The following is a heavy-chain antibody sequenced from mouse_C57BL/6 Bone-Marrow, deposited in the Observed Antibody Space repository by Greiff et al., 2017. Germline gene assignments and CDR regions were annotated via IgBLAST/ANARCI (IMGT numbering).Heavy chain of an antibody. D-gene: IGHD3-3*01. J-gene: IGHJ4*01. CDR3: ARTSRAMDY. CDR1: GYTFTSSW. Sequence: QVQLQQPGAELVRPGSSVKLSCKASGYTFTSSWMHCVKQRPIQGLEWIGNIDPSDSATNYNQKFKEKATLTVDKSSRTAYLQLSSLTSEDSAVYYCARTSRAMDYWGQGTSVTVSS. CDR2: IDPSDSAT. V-gene: IGHV1-52*01.